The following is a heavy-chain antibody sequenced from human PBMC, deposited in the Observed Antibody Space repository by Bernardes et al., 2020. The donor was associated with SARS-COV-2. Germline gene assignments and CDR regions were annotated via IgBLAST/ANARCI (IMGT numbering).Heavy chain of an antibody. CDR2: VFHDGTS. CDR3: AADSATGYFDT. J-gene: IGHJ5*02. CDR1: GGSISYQY. D-gene: IGHD5-12*01. Sequence: SAPLSLTGSGSGGSISYQYWSWIRQPPGQGLEWIGYVFHDGTSEYNPSFRGRVTMSFDTSRNEFSLNLMAATGADTAIYYCAADSATGYFDTWGQGVRVTVSS. V-gene: IGHV4-59*11.